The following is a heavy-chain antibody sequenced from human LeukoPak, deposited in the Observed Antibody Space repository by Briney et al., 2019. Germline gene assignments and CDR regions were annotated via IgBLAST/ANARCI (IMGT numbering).Heavy chain of an antibody. CDR1: GFTFSSYS. CDR3: ARLSGGYDFFDY. V-gene: IGHV3-21*01. Sequence: SGGSLRLSCAASGFTFSSYSMNWVRQAPGKGLEWVSSISSSRSYIYYADSVKGRFTISRDNAKNSLYLQMNSLRAEGTAVYYCARLSGGYDFFDYWGQGTLVTVSS. J-gene: IGHJ4*02. CDR2: ISSSRSYI. D-gene: IGHD5-12*01.